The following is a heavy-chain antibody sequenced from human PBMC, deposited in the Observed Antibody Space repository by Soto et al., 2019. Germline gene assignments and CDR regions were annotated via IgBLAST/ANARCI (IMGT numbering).Heavy chain of an antibody. D-gene: IGHD3-22*01. J-gene: IGHJ3*02. CDR1: GSTSSSDA. CDR3: AKVGYESGGYYYHDAFHI. V-gene: IGHV3-23*01. CDR2: ISGGGDSV. Sequence: EVQLLESGGGLVQAGGSLRLSCRASGSTSSSDAMTWVRQAPGKGLEWVSVISGGGDSVYYADSVQGRFAISRDNAKNTLFLQMSSLRAEDTAVYYCAKVGYESGGYYYHDAFHIWGQGTMVTVSS.